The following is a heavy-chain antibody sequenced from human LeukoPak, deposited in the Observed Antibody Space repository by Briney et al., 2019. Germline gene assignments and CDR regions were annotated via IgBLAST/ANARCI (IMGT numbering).Heavy chain of an antibody. D-gene: IGHD3-22*01. V-gene: IGHV1-24*01. CDR3: ATRPDPWGYYPFDY. J-gene: IGHJ4*02. CDR2: FYPEDGET. CDR1: GYTLTELS. Sequence: EASVKVSCKVSGYTLTELSMHWVRQAPGKGLEWMGGFYPEDGETIYAQKFQGRVTMTEDTSTDTAYMELSSLRSEDTAVCYCATRPDPWGYYPFDYGGQGTLVTVS.